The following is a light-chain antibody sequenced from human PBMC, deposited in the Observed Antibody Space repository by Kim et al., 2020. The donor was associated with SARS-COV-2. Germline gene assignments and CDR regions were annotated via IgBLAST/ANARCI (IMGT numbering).Light chain of an antibody. Sequence: QSVLTQPPSASGTHGQGVTISCSGRIANIGNNLVYWFQHLPGRAPKLLVYKDDQRASGVPDRFSASKSGASASLAISGLRSVDEATYYCAAWDNALNGLEFGGGTRLTVL. J-gene: IGLJ3*02. CDR2: KDD. CDR1: IANIGNNL. CDR3: AAWDNALNGLE. V-gene: IGLV1-47*01.